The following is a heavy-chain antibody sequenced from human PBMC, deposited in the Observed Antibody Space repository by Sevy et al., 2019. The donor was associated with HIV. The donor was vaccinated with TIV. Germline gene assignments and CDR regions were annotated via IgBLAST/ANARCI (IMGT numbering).Heavy chain of an antibody. V-gene: IGHV3-23*01. Sequence: GGSLRLSCTASEFTLSSHGVSWVRQAPGKGLEWVSAISRNGENTHYEDSVRDRFTISRDNFKNTLYLQMNSLRAEDTALYYCARDGRGISAFDIWGQGSMVTLSS. CDR2: ISRNGENT. CDR1: EFTLSSHG. CDR3: ARDGRGISAFDI. J-gene: IGHJ3*02. D-gene: IGHD3-3*02.